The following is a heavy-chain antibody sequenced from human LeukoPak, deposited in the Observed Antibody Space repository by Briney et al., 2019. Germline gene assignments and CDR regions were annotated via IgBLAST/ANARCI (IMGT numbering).Heavy chain of an antibody. CDR2: IDPSDSYT. CDR3: ARRPSGSYYFDY. V-gene: IGHV5-10-1*01. Sequence: GESLKISCKGSGYSFTSYWISWVRQMPGKGLEWMGRIDPSDSYTNYSPSFQGHVTISADKSISTGYLQWSSLKASDTGMYYCARRPSGSYYFDYGGEETLVTVSS. J-gene: IGHJ4*02. D-gene: IGHD3-10*01. CDR1: GYSFTSYW.